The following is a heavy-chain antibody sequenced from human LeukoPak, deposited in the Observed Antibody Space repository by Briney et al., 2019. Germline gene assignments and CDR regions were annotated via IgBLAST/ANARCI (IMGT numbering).Heavy chain of an antibody. Sequence: SQTLSLTCAISGDSISSISVAWNWIRQSPSRGLEWLGRTYYRSKWYNEYAVSVKGRININPDPSKNQFSLQLNSVTPEDTAVYYCALARSEYHYGMDVWGQGATVTVSS. V-gene: IGHV6-1*01. CDR2: TYYRSKWYN. CDR3: ALARSEYHYGMDV. CDR1: GDSISSISVA. J-gene: IGHJ6*02.